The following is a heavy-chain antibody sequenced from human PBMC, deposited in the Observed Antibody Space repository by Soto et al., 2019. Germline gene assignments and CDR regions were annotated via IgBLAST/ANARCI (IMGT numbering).Heavy chain of an antibody. J-gene: IGHJ5*02. V-gene: IGHV1-3*01. CDR1: GYTFTRYT. CDR2: INPDNGNT. CDR3: ARGIATGQLDP. D-gene: IGHD2-15*01. Sequence: ASVKVSCKASGYTFTRYTMNWVRQAPGQRLGWMGWINPDNGNTKSSQKFQDRVIITRDTSASTAYMDLTSLRSEDTAVYYCARGIATGQLDPWGQGTLVTVSS.